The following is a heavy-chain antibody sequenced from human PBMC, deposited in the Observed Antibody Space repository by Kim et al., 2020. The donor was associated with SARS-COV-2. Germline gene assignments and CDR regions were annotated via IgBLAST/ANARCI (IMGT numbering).Heavy chain of an antibody. CDR2: IWYDGSNK. J-gene: IGHJ4*02. Sequence: GGSLRLSCAASGFTFSSYGMHWVRQAPGKGLEWVAVIWYDGSNKYYADSVKGRFTISRDNSKNTLYLQMNSLRAEDTAVYYCARDWARGYSGYDLIGYWGQGNLVTVSS. CDR1: GFTFSSYG. V-gene: IGHV3-33*01. D-gene: IGHD5-12*01. CDR3: ARDWARGYSGYDLIGY.